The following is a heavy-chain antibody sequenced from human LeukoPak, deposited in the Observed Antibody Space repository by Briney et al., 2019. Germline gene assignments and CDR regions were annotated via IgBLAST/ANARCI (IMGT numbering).Heavy chain of an antibody. V-gene: IGHV1-18*01. CDR2: ISGYSGNT. D-gene: IGHD3-22*01. J-gene: IGHJ3*02. CDR1: GYSFTSYG. Sequence: ASVKVSCRASGYSFTSYGITWVRQAPGQGLEWMGWISGYSGNTNYAQRVKGRVTMTTETSTRTAYMELRSLRSDDTAVYHCARDRTYSYDSSGQDAFGIWGQGTIVTVSS. CDR3: ARDRTYSYDSSGQDAFGI.